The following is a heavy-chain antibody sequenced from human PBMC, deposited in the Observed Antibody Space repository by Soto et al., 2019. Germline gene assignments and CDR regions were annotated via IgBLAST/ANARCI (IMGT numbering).Heavy chain of an antibody. Sequence: QVHLQESGPGLVKPSQTLSLSCTVSGASISSGAYYWSWVRQHPGKGPEWIGYIHYSGRTYYNPSLKSRVSISVDTSKSQFSLRVTSVTAADTATYYCATSLKRGWTCDYWGQGTPVTVSS. V-gene: IGHV4-31*03. D-gene: IGHD6-19*01. CDR2: IHYSGRT. CDR3: ATSLKRGWTCDY. CDR1: GASISSGAYY. J-gene: IGHJ4*02.